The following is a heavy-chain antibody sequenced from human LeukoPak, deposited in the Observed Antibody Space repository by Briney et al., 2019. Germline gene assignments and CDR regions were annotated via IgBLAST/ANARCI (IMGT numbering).Heavy chain of an antibody. J-gene: IGHJ4*02. CDR2: ISGNGRST. CDR1: GFTFDDCA. D-gene: IGHD6-13*01. V-gene: IGHV3-43*02. CDR3: AKEGLGSSWYPNYFDY. Sequence: GGSLRLSCAASGFTFDDCAMYWVRQAPGKGLEWVSLISGNGRSTYYADSVKGRFTISRDNSKNSLYLQMNGLRTEDTAVYYCAKEGLGSSWYPNYFDYWGQGTLVTVSS.